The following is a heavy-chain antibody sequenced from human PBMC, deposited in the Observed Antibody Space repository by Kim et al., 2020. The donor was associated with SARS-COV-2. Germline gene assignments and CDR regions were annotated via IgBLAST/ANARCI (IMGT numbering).Heavy chain of an antibody. CDR2: IYPGDSDT. CDR1: GYSFTSYW. CDR3: ARLLSPYYDFWSGYYKGGNWFDP. Sequence: GESLKISCKGSGYSFTSYWIGWVRQMPGKGLEWMGIIYPGDSDTRYSPSFQGQVTISADKSISTAYLQWSSLKASDTAMYYCARLLSPYYDFWSGYYKGGNWFDPWGQGTLVTVSS. J-gene: IGHJ5*02. V-gene: IGHV5-51*01. D-gene: IGHD3-3*01.